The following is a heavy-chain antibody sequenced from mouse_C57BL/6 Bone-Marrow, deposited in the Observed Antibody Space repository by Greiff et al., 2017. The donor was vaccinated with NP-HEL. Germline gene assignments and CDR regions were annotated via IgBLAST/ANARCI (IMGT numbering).Heavy chain of an antibody. D-gene: IGHD4-1*01. CDR1: GYTFTDYY. V-gene: IGHV1-26*01. J-gene: IGHJ3*01. Sequence: EVQLQQSGPELVKPGASVKISCKASGYTFTDYYMNWVKQSHGKSLEWIGDINPNNGGTSYNQKFKGKATLTVDKSSSTAYMELRSLTSEDSAVYYCARDWVRPRGQGTLVTVSA. CDR2: INPNNGGT. CDR3: ARDWVRP.